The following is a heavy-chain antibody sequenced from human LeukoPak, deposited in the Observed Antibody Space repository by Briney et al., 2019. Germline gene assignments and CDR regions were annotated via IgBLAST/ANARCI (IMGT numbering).Heavy chain of an antibody. Sequence: GGSLRLSCAASGFTFSSYAMSWVRQAPGKGLEWVSAISGSGGSTYYADSVKGRFTISRDNSKNTLYLQMNSLRAEDTAVYYCAKDPNPPALIVGATIGGDAFDIWGQGTMVTVS. J-gene: IGHJ3*02. V-gene: IGHV3-23*01. CDR3: AKDPNPPALIVGATIGGDAFDI. CDR2: ISGSGGST. D-gene: IGHD1-26*01. CDR1: GFTFSSYA.